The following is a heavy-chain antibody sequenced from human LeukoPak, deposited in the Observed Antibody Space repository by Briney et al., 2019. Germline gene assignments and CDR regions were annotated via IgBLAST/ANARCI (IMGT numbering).Heavy chain of an antibody. CDR2: IWYDGSNK. CDR1: GFTFSSYG. V-gene: IGHV3-33*06. J-gene: IGHJ5*02. D-gene: IGHD3-10*01. CDR3: AKDYSTIVRGVDNWFDP. Sequence: PGGSLRLSCAASGFTFSSYGMHWVRQAPGKGLEWVAVIWYDGSNKYYADSVKGRFTISRDNSKNTLCLQMNSLRAEATAVYYCAKDYSTIVRGVDNWFDPWGQGTLVTVSS.